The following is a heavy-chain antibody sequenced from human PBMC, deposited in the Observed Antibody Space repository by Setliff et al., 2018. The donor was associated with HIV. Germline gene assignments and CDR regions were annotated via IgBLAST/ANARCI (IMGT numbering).Heavy chain of an antibody. CDR1: GGSFSGYF. Sequence: SETLSLTWAVYGGSFSGYFWSWIRQPPGKGLEWIGEISHSGSTSYNPSLRSRVTISVDTSKNQFSLKLNSVTAADTAVYFCARETRGGYGDYYYYSMDVWGKGTTVTVSS. CDR2: ISHSGST. V-gene: IGHV4-34*01. D-gene: IGHD5-12*01. CDR3: ARETRGGYGDYYYYSMDV. J-gene: IGHJ6*03.